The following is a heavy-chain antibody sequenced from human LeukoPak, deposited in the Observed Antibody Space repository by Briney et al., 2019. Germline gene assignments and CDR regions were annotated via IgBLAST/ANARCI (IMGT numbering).Heavy chain of an antibody. CDR3: AKSRWVRGAAPFDY. V-gene: IGHV3-30*02. CDR2: IRYDGSNK. J-gene: IGHJ4*02. D-gene: IGHD3-10*01. Sequence: SGGSLRLSCAASGFTFSSYGMHWVRQGPGKGLEWVAFIRYDGSNKYYADSVKGRFTISRDNSKNTLYLQMNSLRAEDTAVYYCAKSRWVRGAAPFDYWGQGTLVTVSS. CDR1: GFTFSSYG.